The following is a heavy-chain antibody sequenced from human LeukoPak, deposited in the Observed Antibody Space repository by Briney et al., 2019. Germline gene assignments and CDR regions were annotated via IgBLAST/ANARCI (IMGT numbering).Heavy chain of an antibody. Sequence: KPSEPLSLTCSVSGGSLNSFYWSWIRQPPGKALEWIGYIHSNGGTNYNPSLKSRVTMSVDTSKNQFSLKLNSVTAADTAVYYCARHVSGIHGSRGDLDYWGQGTLVTVPS. J-gene: IGHJ4*02. CDR3: ARHVSGIHGSRGDLDY. CDR2: IHSNGGT. CDR1: GGSLNSFY. D-gene: IGHD3-10*01. V-gene: IGHV4-59*08.